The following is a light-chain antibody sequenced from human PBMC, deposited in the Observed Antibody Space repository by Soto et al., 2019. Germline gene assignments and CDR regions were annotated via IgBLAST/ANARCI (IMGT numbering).Light chain of an antibody. Sequence: QLVLTQSPSASASRGASVKLTCTLSSGHSSYAIAWHQQQPEKGPRYLMKLNSDGSHSKGDGTPDRFSGSSSGAERYLTISSLQSEDEADYYCQTWGTGILVFGGGTKLTVL. V-gene: IGLV4-69*01. CDR2: LNSDGSH. CDR3: QTWGTGILV. J-gene: IGLJ2*01. CDR1: SGHSSYA.